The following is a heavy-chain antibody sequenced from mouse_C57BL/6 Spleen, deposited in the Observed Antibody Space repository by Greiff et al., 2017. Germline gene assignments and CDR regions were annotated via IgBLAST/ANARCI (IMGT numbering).Heavy chain of an antibody. CDR3: AREDYAVDY. Sequence: QVQLQQPGAELVRPGSSVNLSCTASGYTFTSYWMDWVKQSPGQGLEWIGNIYPSESETHYNQKFKDKATVTVDKSSSTAYMQLSSLTAEDSAVYYCAREDYAVDYWGQGTSVTVSS. CDR2: IYPSESET. V-gene: IGHV1-61*01. CDR1: GYTFTSYW. J-gene: IGHJ4*01.